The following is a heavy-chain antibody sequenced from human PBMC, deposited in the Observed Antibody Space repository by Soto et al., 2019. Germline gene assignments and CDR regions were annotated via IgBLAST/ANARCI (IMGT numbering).Heavy chain of an antibody. Sequence: QVQLVESGGGVVQPGRSLRLSCAASGFTFSSYGMHWVRQAPGKGLEWVAVISYDGSNKYYADSVKGRFTISRDNSKNTLYLQMNSLRAEDTAVYYCAGGWDFQHWGQGTLVTVSS. CDR2: ISYDGSNK. D-gene: IGHD1-26*01. V-gene: IGHV3-30*03. CDR1: GFTFSSYG. J-gene: IGHJ1*01. CDR3: AGGWDFQH.